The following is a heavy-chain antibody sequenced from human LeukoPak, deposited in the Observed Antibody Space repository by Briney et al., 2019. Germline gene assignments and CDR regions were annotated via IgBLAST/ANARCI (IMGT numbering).Heavy chain of an antibody. Sequence: GGSLRLSCAASGFTFSSYWMSWVRQAPGKGLEWVANIKQDGSEKYYVDSVKGRFTISRDNAKNSLYLQMNSLRAEDTAVYYCARGKRWLQLPHAFDIWGQGTMVTVSS. CDR2: IKQDGSEK. CDR1: GFTFSSYW. V-gene: IGHV3-7*01. J-gene: IGHJ3*02. CDR3: ARGKRWLQLPHAFDI. D-gene: IGHD5-24*01.